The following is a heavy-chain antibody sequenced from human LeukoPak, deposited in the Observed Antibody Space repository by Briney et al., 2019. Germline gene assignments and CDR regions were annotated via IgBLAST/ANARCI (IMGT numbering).Heavy chain of an antibody. Sequence: GGSLRLSCAASGFTFSSYAMSWVRQAPGKGLEWVAVISYDGSNKYYADSVKGRFTISRDNSKNTLYLQMNSLRAEDTAVYYCARSDYYDSSGYKYYFDYWGQGTLVTVSS. CDR2: ISYDGSNK. D-gene: IGHD3-22*01. V-gene: IGHV3-30*04. J-gene: IGHJ4*02. CDR1: GFTFSSYA. CDR3: ARSDYYDSSGYKYYFDY.